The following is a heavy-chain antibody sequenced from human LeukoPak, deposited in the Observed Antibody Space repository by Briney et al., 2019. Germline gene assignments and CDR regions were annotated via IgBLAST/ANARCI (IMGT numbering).Heavy chain of an antibody. J-gene: IGHJ4*02. Sequence: ASETLSLTCTVSGGSINSYYWSWIQQPPGKGLEWIGYIYYSGSTNYSPSLKSRVTISVDTSKNQFSLKLSSVTAADTAVYYCASSGSFRQQLIKWGQGTLVTVSS. CDR3: ASSGSFRQQLIK. CDR2: IYYSGST. D-gene: IGHD6-13*01. CDR1: GGSINSYY. V-gene: IGHV4-59*01.